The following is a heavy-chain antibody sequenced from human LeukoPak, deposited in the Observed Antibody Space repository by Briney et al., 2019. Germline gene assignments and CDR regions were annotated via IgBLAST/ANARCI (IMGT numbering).Heavy chain of an antibody. D-gene: IGHD3-10*01. V-gene: IGHV1-18*01. Sequence: ASVTVSCKASGYTFTSYGISWVRQAPGQGLEWMGWISAYNGNTNYAQKLQGRVTMTTDTSTSTAYMELRSLRSDDTAVYYCARTTGEKGITMARGVNDYWGQGTLVTVSS. CDR2: ISAYNGNT. J-gene: IGHJ4*02. CDR3: ARTTGEKGITMARGVNDY. CDR1: GYTFTSYG.